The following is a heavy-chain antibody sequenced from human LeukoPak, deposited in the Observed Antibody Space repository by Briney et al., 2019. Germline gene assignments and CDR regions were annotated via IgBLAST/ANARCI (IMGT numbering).Heavy chain of an antibody. J-gene: IGHJ4*02. D-gene: IGHD2-15*01. CDR3: TTRSPARYCSDGACYSSADY. CDR2: IKSKVDGGTP. V-gene: IGHV3-15*01. CDR1: GFTFSSYA. Sequence: GGFLRLSCAASGFTFSSYAMSWVRQAPGKGLEWVGHIKSKVDGGTPDYVAPVKGRFTISRDDSRNTLYLQMSSLNTEDTAVYYCTTRSPARYCSDGACYSSADYWGQGTLVTVSS.